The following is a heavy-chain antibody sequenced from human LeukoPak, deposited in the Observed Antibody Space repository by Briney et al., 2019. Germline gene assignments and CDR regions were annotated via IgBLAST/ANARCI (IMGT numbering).Heavy chain of an antibody. V-gene: IGHV3-74*01. J-gene: IGHJ5*02. CDR3: ARDLGQYYDTSDNWFDP. CDR1: GFTFSNYW. D-gene: IGHD3-22*01. Sequence: GGSLRLSCAASGFTFSNYWMHWVRQAPGKGLVWLSRINSDGINTSYADSVKGRFTISRDNAKNTLNLQMNSLRAEDTAVYYCARDLGQYYDTSDNWFDPWGQGTLVTVSS. CDR2: INSDGINT.